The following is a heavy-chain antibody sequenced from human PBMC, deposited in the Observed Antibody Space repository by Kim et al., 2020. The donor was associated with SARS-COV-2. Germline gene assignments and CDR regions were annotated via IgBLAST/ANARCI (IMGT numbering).Heavy chain of an antibody. J-gene: IGHJ4*02. Sequence: GGSLRLSCAVSGFSFSGFSMNWVRQAPGKGLEWVASISSAGNFIYYADSLKGRFAISRDNAKNSLYPQMSSLRAEDSAVYYCARYRAAANDYWGQGTLVTVSS. CDR2: ISSAGNFI. CDR3: ARYRAAANDY. CDR1: GFSFSGFS. D-gene: IGHD6-13*01. V-gene: IGHV3-21*01.